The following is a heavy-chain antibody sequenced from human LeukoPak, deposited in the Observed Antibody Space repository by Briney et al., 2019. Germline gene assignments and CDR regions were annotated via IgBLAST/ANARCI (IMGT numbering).Heavy chain of an antibody. V-gene: IGHV3-7*01. D-gene: IGHD3-16*01. CDR2: INLDGGDK. Sequence: GGSLRLSCAASGLTLGNYWMSWVRQAPGKGLEWVANINLDGGDKSYVGSVKGRFTTSRDNAKNSLYLQMNSLGAEDTAAYYCARDYDHSLDYWGQGTLVTVSS. CDR1: GLTLGNYW. CDR3: ARDYDHSLDY. J-gene: IGHJ4*02.